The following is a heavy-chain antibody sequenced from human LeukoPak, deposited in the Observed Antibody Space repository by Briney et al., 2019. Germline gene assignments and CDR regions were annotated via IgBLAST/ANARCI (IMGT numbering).Heavy chain of an antibody. V-gene: IGHV4-39*07. Sequence: SETLSLTCTVSSGSISSSNYYWSWIRQPPGKGLEWIGSIYHSGSTYYNPSLKSRITISVDTSKNQFSLKLSSVTAADTAVYYCAKSLYGSGSYYNWFDPWGQGTLVTVSS. CDR1: SGSISSSNYY. D-gene: IGHD3-10*01. J-gene: IGHJ5*02. CDR3: AKSLYGSGSYYNWFDP. CDR2: IYHSGST.